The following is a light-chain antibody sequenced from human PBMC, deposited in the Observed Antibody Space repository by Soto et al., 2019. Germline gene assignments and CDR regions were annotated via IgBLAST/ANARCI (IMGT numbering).Light chain of an antibody. CDR2: CAS. CDR3: QQYYRPWT. J-gene: IGKJ1*01. Sequence: DIVMTQSPDSLAVSLGERATINCKSSQSVSYSSNNKNYLAWYQQKPGQPPKLLIYCASTRESGVPDRFSGSGSVTDFTLTISRLQAEDVTVYYCQQYYRPWTFGQGTKVEIK. CDR1: QSVSYSSNNKNY. V-gene: IGKV4-1*01.